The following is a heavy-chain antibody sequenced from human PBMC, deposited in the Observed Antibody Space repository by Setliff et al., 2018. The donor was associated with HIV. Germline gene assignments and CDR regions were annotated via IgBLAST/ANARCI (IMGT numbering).Heavy chain of an antibody. D-gene: IGHD3-3*01. J-gene: IGHJ4*02. CDR2: IIPISGTA. CDR1: GGTLSSYA. CDR3: ARQVNFWSGYFNY. V-gene: IGHV1-69*13. Sequence: SVKVSCKASGGTLSSYAISWVRQAPGQGLEWMGRIIPISGTANYAQKFQGRVTITADESTSTAYMELSSLRSDDTAVYYCARQVNFWSGYFNYWGQGTLVTVSS.